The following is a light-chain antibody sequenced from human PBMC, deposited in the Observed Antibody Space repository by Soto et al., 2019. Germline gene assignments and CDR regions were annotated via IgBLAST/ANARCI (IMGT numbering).Light chain of an antibody. J-gene: IGLJ2*01. CDR2: DVN. CDR1: SSDVGGCNY. Sequence: QSALTQPASVSGSPGQSITISCTGTSSDVGGCNYVSWYQHHPGKAPKLMIYDVNNRPSGVSNRFSGSKSGNTASLRISGLQADDEADYYCSSYSSSIDLSIFGGGTKLTVL. V-gene: IGLV2-14*01. CDR3: SSYSSSIDLSI.